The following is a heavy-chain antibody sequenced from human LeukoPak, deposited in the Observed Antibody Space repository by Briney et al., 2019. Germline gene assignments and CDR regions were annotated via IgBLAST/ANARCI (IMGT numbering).Heavy chain of an antibody. D-gene: IGHD1-26*01. CDR1: GYTFTSYY. V-gene: IGHV1-46*01. CDR3: ARDSIVAAEYFQH. CDR2: NNPSGGST. J-gene: IGHJ1*01. Sequence: ASVKVSCKASGYTFTSYYMHWVRQAPGQGLEWMGINNPSGGSTSHAQKFQGRVTMTRDTSTSTVYMELSSLRSEDTAVYYCARDSIVAAEYFQHWGQGTLVTVSS.